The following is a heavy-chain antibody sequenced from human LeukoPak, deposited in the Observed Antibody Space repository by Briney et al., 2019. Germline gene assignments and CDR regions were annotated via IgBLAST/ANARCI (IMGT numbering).Heavy chain of an antibody. CDR1: GFTFTTYA. Sequence: GGSLRLSCAASGFTFTTYAMSWVRQAPGKGLEWVSGISGSGGSTYYADSVTGRFTISRDFSKSTLYLQMNSLRAEDTAVYYCARRGTGHGMDVWGQGTTVIVSS. J-gene: IGHJ6*02. CDR2: ISGSGGST. V-gene: IGHV3-23*01. D-gene: IGHD1-1*01. CDR3: ARRGTGHGMDV.